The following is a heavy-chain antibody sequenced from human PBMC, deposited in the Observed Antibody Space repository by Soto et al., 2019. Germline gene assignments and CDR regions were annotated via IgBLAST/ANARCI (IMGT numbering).Heavy chain of an antibody. CDR1: GFTFSSYA. J-gene: IGHJ3*02. CDR2: ISSNGGST. CDR3: VKDPGFCSGGSCYNAFDI. D-gene: IGHD2-15*01. Sequence: GGSLRLSCSASGFTFSSYAMHWVRQAPGKGLEYVSAISSNGGSTYYADSVKGRFTISRDNSKNTLYLQMSSLRAEDTAVYYCVKDPGFCSGGSCYNAFDIWGQGTMVTVSS. V-gene: IGHV3-64D*08.